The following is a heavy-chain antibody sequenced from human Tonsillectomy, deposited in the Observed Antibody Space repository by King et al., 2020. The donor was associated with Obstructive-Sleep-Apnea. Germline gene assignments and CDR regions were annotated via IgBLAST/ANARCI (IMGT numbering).Heavy chain of an antibody. CDR3: AREHSNYDNWFDP. J-gene: IGHJ5*02. V-gene: IGHV4-38-2*02. Sequence: QLQESGPGLVKPSETLSLTCTVSGYSISSGYYWGWIRQPPGKGLEWIGSIYHSGRPYYNPSLKSRVTISVDTSKNQFSLKLRSVTAADTAVFYCAREHSNYDNWFDPWGQGTLVTVSS. D-gene: IGHD4-11*01. CDR1: GYSISSGYY. CDR2: IYHSGRP.